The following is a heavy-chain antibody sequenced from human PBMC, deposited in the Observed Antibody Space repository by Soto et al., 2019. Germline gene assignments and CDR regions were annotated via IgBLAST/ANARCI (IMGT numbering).Heavy chain of an antibody. CDR3: ARGLITGSHYSGGWYYFDS. CDR1: GESFSGHI. CDR2: INHSGSA. D-gene: IGHD6-19*01. V-gene: IGHV4-34*01. J-gene: IGHJ4*02. Sequence: QVQLQQSGAGLLKPSETLSLTCAVYGESFSGHIWTWIRQTPGKGLQWIGQINHSGSASYNPSLKSRVTISVHTSNSQFSLELSSATAADTAVYYCARGLITGSHYSGGWYYFDSWGQGTQVTVSS.